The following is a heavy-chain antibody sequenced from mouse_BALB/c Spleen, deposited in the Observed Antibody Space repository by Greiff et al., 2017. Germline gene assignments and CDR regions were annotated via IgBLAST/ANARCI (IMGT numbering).Heavy chain of an antibody. CDR3: ARSYGNWFAY. V-gene: IGHV1S56*01. D-gene: IGHD2-1*01. CDR1: GYTFTSYY. CDR2: IYPGNVNT. J-gene: IGHJ3*01. Sequence: VQRVESGPELVKPGASVRISCKASGYTFTSYYIHWVKQRPGQGLEWIGWIYPGNVNTKYNEKFKGKATLTADKSSSTAYMQLSSLTSEDSAVYFCARSYGNWFAYWGQGTLVTVSA.